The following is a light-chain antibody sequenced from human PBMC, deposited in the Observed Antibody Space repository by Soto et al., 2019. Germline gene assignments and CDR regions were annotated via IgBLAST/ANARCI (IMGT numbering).Light chain of an antibody. V-gene: IGKV3-20*01. CDR3: QQYNSYSFWT. CDR2: GAS. CDR1: QSFNSIY. Sequence: EIVLTPSPCTLSLSPGERATLSCTASQSFNSIYLAWYQQKPGQAPRLLIYGASSRATGIPSRFSGSGSGTEFTLTISSLQPDDFATYYCQQYNSYSFWTFGQGTKVDIK. J-gene: IGKJ1*01.